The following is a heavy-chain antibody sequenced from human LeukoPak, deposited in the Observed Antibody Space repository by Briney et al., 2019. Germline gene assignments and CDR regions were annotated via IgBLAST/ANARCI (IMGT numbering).Heavy chain of an antibody. CDR2: IRYDGSSK. D-gene: IGHD6-19*01. CDR1: GFTFSSYG. J-gene: IGHJ4*02. Sequence: GGSLRLSCAASGFTFSSYGMYWVHQAPGKGLEWVAVIRYDGSSKYYADSVKGRFTISRDNSKNTLYLQMNSLRAEDTAVYYCAKDQGVAVAGTWADYWGQGTLVIVSS. CDR3: AKDQGVAVAGTWADY. V-gene: IGHV3-30*02.